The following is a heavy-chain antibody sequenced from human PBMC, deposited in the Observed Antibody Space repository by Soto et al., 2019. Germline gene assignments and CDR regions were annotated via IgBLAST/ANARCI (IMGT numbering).Heavy chain of an antibody. D-gene: IGHD3-16*01. V-gene: IGHV4-31*03. CDR1: GGSISSRNYY. CDR2: IHYSGNT. Sequence: QVQLRESGPGLVKPSQTLSLTCTVSGGSISSRNYYWSWIRQHPGKGLEWIGYIHYSGNTYYTPSLKSRVTMSVDTSKNQFSLKLTSMTAADTAVYYCARNVARGQYYYYYMDVWGKGTTVTVSS. J-gene: IGHJ6*03. CDR3: ARNVARGQYYYYYMDV.